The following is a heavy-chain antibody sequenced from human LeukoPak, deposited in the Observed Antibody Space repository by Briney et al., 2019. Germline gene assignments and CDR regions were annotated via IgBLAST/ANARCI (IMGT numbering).Heavy chain of an antibody. D-gene: IGHD3-10*01. Sequence: SETLSLTCTVSGDSISSYHWTWIRQSPGKGLEWIGHISYSGSTNSNPSLKSRVTVSVDTSKNQFSLKLNSVTAADTAVYYCARSIILVRGIIYFFYYYMDVWGKGTTVTVSS. V-gene: IGHV4-59*01. CDR2: ISYSGST. CDR1: GDSISSYH. J-gene: IGHJ6*03. CDR3: ARSIILVRGIIYFFYYYMDV.